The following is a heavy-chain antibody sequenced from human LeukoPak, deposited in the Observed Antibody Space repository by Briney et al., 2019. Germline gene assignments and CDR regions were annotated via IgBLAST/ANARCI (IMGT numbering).Heavy chain of an antibody. V-gene: IGHV1-24*01. J-gene: IGHJ4*02. CDR3: ATEAYSYGYGTLNY. CDR2: FDPEDGET. Sequence: ASVKVSCTVSGYTLTELSMHWVRQAPGKGLEWMGGFDPEDGETIYAQKFQGRVTMTEDTSTDTAYMELSGLRSEDTAVYYCATEAYSYGYGTLNYWGQGTLVTVSS. D-gene: IGHD5-18*01. CDR1: GYTLTELS.